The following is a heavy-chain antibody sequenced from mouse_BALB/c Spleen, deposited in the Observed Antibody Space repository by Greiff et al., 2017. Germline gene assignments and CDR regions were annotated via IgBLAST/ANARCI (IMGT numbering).Heavy chain of an antibody. CDR1: GFTFSSYT. Sequence: EVMLVESGGGLVKPGGSLKLSCAASGFTFSSYTMSWVRQPPEKRLEWVATISSGGGNTYYPDSVKGRFTISRDNAKNNLYLQMSSLRSEDTALYYCARAVYGNYEAWFAYWGQGTLVTVSA. D-gene: IGHD2-1*01. CDR2: ISSGGGNT. J-gene: IGHJ3*01. V-gene: IGHV5-9*03. CDR3: ARAVYGNYEAWFAY.